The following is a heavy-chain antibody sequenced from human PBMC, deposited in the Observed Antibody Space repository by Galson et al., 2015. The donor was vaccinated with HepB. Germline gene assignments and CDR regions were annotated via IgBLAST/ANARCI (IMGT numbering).Heavy chain of an antibody. Sequence: SVKVSCKASGSTFTGYYMHWVRQAPGQGLEWMGWINPNSGGTNYAQKFQGRVTMTRDTSISTAYMELSRLRSDDTAVYYCAREGVLRYFAWLGAGMAGWGPGPSFSVCS. D-gene: IGHD3-9*01. CDR3: AREGVLRYFAWLGAGMAG. CDR2: INPNSGGT. CDR1: GSTFTGYY. V-gene: IGHV1-2*02. J-gene: IGHJ6*02.